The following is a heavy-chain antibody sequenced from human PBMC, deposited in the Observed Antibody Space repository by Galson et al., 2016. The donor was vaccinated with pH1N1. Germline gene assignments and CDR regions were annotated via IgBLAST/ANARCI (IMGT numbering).Heavy chain of an antibody. J-gene: IGHJ4*02. CDR3: AKRPYYVDTSKIDY. CDR2: ISGSGGST. D-gene: IGHD5-18*01. Sequence: SLRLSCAASGFTFSNFVMSWVRQAPGKGLEWVSTISGSGGSTYYADSVKGRFTISRDNSKNTVYLQMNSLRADDAAVYYCAKRPYYVDTSKIDYRGQGTPVSVSS. CDR1: GFTFSNFV. V-gene: IGHV3-23*01.